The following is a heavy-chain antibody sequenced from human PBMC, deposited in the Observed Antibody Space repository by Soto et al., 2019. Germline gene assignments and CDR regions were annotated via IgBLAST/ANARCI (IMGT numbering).Heavy chain of an antibody. CDR1: GVTCSSYA. CDR2: ISGSGGGT. Sequence: GGSLRHSCAASGVTCSSYAMSWVRQAPGKGLEWVSAISGSGGGTHYADSVKGRFTISRDNSKNTLYLQMNSLRAEDTAVYYCAKERSPDPWTSWGQGTLVTVSS. D-gene: IGHD1-1*01. V-gene: IGHV3-23*01. CDR3: AKERSPDPWTS. J-gene: IGHJ5*02.